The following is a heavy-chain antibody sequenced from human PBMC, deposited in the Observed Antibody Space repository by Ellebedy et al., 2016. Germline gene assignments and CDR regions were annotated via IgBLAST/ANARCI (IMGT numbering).Heavy chain of an antibody. J-gene: IGHJ6*02. CDR2: IFYSGNT. CDR3: ARGYYGANSWIVSDYGLDV. D-gene: IGHD4-23*01. Sequence: GSLRLXXTVSGDSIRGFHWTWIRQAPGKGLEWIGNIFYSGNTYYNTSLESRVTISMDTSKSQFSLRLSSVSAADTAFYYCARGYYGANSWIVSDYGLDVWGLGTPVTVSS. CDR1: GDSIRGFH. V-gene: IGHV4-59*01.